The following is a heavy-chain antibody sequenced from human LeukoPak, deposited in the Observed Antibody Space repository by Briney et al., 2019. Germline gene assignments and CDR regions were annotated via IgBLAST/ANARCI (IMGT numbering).Heavy chain of an antibody. V-gene: IGHV3-21*01. J-gene: IGHJ6*03. D-gene: IGHD2-2*01. CDR1: GFTFSSYS. CDR3: ARSGGSTVFYYMDV. CDR2: ISSSSSYI. Sequence: GGSLRLSCAASGFTFSSYSMSWVRQAPGKGLEWVSSISSSSSYIYYADSVKGRFTISRDNAKNSLYLQMNSLRAEDTAVYYCARSGGSTVFYYMDVWGKGTTVTVSS.